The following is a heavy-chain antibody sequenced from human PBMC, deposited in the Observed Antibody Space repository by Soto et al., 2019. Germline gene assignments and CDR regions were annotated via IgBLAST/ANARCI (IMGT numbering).Heavy chain of an antibody. CDR3: ARDRQLGYCSGGSCLPGY. CDR1: GYTFTSYY. J-gene: IGHJ4*02. CDR2: INPSGGST. V-gene: IGHV1-46*01. Sequence: ASVQVSCKASGYTFTSYYMHWVRQAPGQGLEWMGIINPSGGSTSYAQKFQGRVTMTRDTSTSTVYMELSSLRSEDTAVYYCARDRQLGYCSGGSCLPGYWGQGTPVTVSS. D-gene: IGHD2-15*01.